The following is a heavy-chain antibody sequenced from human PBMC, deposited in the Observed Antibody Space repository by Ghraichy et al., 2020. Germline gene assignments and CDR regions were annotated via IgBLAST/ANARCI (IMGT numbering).Heavy chain of an antibody. CDR1: GFTFSSYW. CDR2: IKQDGSEK. J-gene: IGHJ5*02. V-gene: IGHV3-7*03. Sequence: GESLNIYCSASGFTFSSYWMTWVRQAPGKGLEWVANIKQDGSEKYYVDSVKGRFTISRDNAKNSLYLQMNSLRAEDTAVYYCARAYSYGSNWFDPWGQGTLVTVSS. D-gene: IGHD5-18*01. CDR3: ARAYSYGSNWFDP.